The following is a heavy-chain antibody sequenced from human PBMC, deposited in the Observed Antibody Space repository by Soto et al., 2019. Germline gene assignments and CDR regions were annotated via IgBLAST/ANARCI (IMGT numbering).Heavy chain of an antibody. D-gene: IGHD3-9*01. CDR2: INDRGSI. Sequence: QVQLQQWGAGPLRPLETLSLTCGVSGWSFSGYYWAWIRQSPGKGLEWIGEINDRGSINYNPSLNSRGSITVDTSKNHYSLNLRSVPAADTSVYYCARESNDIWTGPHWVWHFDLWGRGTLVTVSS. CDR1: GWSFSGYY. CDR3: ARESNDIWTGPHWVWHFDL. V-gene: IGHV4-34*01. J-gene: IGHJ2*01.